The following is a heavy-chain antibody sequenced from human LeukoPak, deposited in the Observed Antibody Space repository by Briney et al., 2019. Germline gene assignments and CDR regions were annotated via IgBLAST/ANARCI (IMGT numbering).Heavy chain of an antibody. V-gene: IGHV4-39*07. CDR3: ARDFSSSSTVYYYYYMDV. Sequence: SETLSLTCTISGGSISSSSYYWGWVRQPPGKGLEWIGNISYSGTTYYSSSLKSRVTISLDTSKNQFSLKLSSVTAADTAIYYCARDFSSSSTVYYYYYMDVWGKGTTVTVSS. D-gene: IGHD6-6*01. CDR2: ISYSGTT. J-gene: IGHJ6*03. CDR1: GGSISSSSYY.